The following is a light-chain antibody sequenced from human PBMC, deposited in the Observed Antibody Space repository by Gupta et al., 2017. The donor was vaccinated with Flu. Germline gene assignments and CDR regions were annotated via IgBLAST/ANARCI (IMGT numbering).Light chain of an antibody. CDR3: LQSYMTPRT. CDR2: SAS. Sequence: DIQMTQSPSSLSASVGDRVTITCRASEHVGAYLSWYQQKPGEPPKLLIYSASTLQTGVPSRFSGSRSGTDYTLSISSLHPDDFATYYCLQSYMTPRTFGQGTKVEI. J-gene: IGKJ1*01. V-gene: IGKV1-39*01. CDR1: EHVGAY.